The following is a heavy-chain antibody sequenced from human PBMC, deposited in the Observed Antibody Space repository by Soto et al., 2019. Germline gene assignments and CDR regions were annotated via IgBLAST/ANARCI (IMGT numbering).Heavy chain of an antibody. CDR3: AEETQANLGTGGFDH. CDR1: GFSFDDCA. D-gene: IGHD7-27*01. CDR2: INWNSASV. V-gene: IGHV3-9*01. J-gene: IGHJ4*02. Sequence: GGSLRLSCAASGFSFDDCAMHWVRQAPGKGLEWVSGINWNSASVGYADSAKGRFTISRDNAKNSVYLQMNSLRAEDTAFYYCAEETQANLGTGGFDHWGQGILVTVSS.